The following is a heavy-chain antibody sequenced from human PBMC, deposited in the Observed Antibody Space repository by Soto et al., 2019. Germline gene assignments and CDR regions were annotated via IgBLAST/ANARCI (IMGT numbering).Heavy chain of an antibody. CDR3: TRGYSGVSTYAFDI. J-gene: IGHJ3*02. Sequence: PGRPLRLARLACRSGITFRDHYMDRVRQAPGKGLDWVGRIANKANGYTTEYAASVDGRFTISRDDSRNSLYLQMNSLKTEDTAVYYCTRGYSGVSTYAFDIWGQEAMVTVSS. CDR1: RSGITFRDHY. CDR2: IANKANGYTT. V-gene: IGHV3-72*01. D-gene: IGHD6-19*01.